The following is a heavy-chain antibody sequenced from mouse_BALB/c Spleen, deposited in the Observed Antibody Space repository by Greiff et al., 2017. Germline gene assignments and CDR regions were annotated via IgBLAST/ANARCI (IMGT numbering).Heavy chain of an antibody. CDR1: GFSLTGYG. Sequence: VKLMESGPGLVAPSPSLSISCTVSGFSLTGYGVNWVRQPPGKGLEWLGMIWGDGSTDYNSALKSRLSISKDNSKSQVFLKMNSLQTDDTAWYYCARDDYDGAWFAYWGQGTLVTVSA. V-gene: IGHV2-6-7*01. D-gene: IGHD2-4*01. CDR2: IWGDGST. J-gene: IGHJ3*01. CDR3: ARDDYDGAWFAY.